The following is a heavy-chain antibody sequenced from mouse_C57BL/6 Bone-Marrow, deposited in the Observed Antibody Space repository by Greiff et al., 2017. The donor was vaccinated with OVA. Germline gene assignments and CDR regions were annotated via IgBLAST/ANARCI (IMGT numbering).Heavy chain of an antibody. Sequence: EVQRVESGGGLVQPGGSLKLSCAASGFTFSDYGMAWVRQAPRKGPEWVAFISNLAYSIYYADTVTGRFTISRENAKNTLYLELSSLRSEDTAMYYGARLRYYGSSYGGYFDVWGTGTTVTVAS. CDR2: ISNLAYSI. CDR1: GFTFSDYG. D-gene: IGHD1-1*01. V-gene: IGHV5-15*01. J-gene: IGHJ1*03. CDR3: ARLRYYGSSYGGYFDV.